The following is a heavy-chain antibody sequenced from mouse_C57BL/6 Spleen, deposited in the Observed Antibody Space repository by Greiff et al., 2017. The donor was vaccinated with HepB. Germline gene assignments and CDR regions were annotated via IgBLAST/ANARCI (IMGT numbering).Heavy chain of an antibody. CDR3: ARWGRRYFDY. J-gene: IGHJ2*01. D-gene: IGHD3-3*01. V-gene: IGHV1-50*01. CDR2: IDPSDSYT. Sequence: VQLQQPGAELVKPGASVKLSCKASGYTFTSYWMQWVKQRPGQGLEWIGEIDPSDSYTNYNQKFKGKATLTVDTSSSTAYMQLSSLTSEDSAVYYCARWGRRYFDYWGQGTTLTVSS. CDR1: GYTFTSYW.